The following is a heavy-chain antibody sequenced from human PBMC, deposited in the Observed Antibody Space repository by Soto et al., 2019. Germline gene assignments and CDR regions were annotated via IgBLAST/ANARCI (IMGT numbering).Heavy chain of an antibody. D-gene: IGHD3-16*01. CDR1: GGSISTYY. CDR2: IHYSGST. J-gene: IGHJ4*02. CDR3: ARAFTESKRDYDLFDY. V-gene: IGHV4-59*01. Sequence: ASETLSLTCSVSGGSISTYYWSWIRQPPGKGLEWIGYIHYSGSTHYNPSLKSRVTISVDTPKNQFSLKLNSVTAADTAVYYCARAFTESKRDYDLFDYWGQGTLVTSPQ.